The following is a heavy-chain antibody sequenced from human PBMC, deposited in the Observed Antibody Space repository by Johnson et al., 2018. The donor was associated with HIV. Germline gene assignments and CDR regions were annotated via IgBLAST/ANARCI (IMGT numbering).Heavy chain of an antibody. CDR1: GFTFSDYY. CDR3: ARDRIVGADYDAFDI. D-gene: IGHD1-26*01. Sequence: VQLVESGGGLVQPGGSLRLSCVVSGFTFSDYYMDWVRQAPGKGLEWVGRTTDKLNSYTTKYAASVKGRFTISRDDSKKSLYLQMNSLRAEDTAVFHCARDRIVGADYDAFDIWGQGTMVTVSS. J-gene: IGHJ3*02. V-gene: IGHV3-72*01. CDR2: TTDKLNSYTT.